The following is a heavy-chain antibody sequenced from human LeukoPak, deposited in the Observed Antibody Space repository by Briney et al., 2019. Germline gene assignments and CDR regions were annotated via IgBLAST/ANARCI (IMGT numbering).Heavy chain of an antibody. J-gene: IGHJ4*02. Sequence: PSETLSLTCTVSGGSISSYYWSWIRQPPGKGLEWIGYIYYSGSTNYNPSLKSRVTISVDTSKNQFSLKLSSVTAADTAVYYCARDAYSSSWYEKWGQGTLVTVSS. V-gene: IGHV4-59*01. CDR3: ARDAYSSSWYEK. CDR2: IYYSGST. CDR1: GGSISSYY. D-gene: IGHD6-13*01.